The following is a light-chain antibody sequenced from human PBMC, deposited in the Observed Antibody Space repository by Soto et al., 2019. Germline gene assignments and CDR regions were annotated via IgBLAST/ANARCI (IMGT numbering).Light chain of an antibody. V-gene: IGKV1-5*03. CDR3: QQYKSYSRT. CDR2: KAS. CDR1: QSISSW. J-gene: IGKJ1*01. Sequence: LSASXGRRVTITFRASQSISSWLAWYQQKPGKAPNLLIYKASSLESGVPSRFSGSGSGTEFTLTISSLQPEDFATYYCQQYKSYSRTFGQGTKVDI.